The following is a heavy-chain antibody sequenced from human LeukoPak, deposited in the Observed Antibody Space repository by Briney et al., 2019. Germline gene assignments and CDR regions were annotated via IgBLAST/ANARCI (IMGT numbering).Heavy chain of an antibody. D-gene: IGHD3-22*01. CDR1: GGTFSSYA. CDR3: ARAGGYDSSGYYSYYFDY. CDR2: IIPIFGTA. V-gene: IGHV1-69*05. Sequence: SVKVSCKASGGTFSSYAISWVRQAPEQGLEWMGRIIPIFGTANYAQKFQGRVTITTDESTSTAYMELSSLRSEDTAVYYCARAGGYDSSGYYSYYFDYWGQGTLVTVSS. J-gene: IGHJ4*02.